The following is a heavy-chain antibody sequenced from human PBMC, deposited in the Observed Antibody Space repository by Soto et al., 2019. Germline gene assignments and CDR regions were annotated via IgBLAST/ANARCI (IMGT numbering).Heavy chain of an antibody. CDR1: GGSFSGYY. Sequence: SETLSLTCAVYGGSFSGYYWSWIRQPPGKGLEWIGEINHSGSTNYNPSLKSRVTISVDTSKNQFSLKLSSVTAADTAVYYCARVIVEYYDFWSGYRFDYWGQGTLVTVSS. V-gene: IGHV4-34*01. CDR3: ARVIVEYYDFWSGYRFDY. D-gene: IGHD3-3*01. CDR2: INHSGST. J-gene: IGHJ4*02.